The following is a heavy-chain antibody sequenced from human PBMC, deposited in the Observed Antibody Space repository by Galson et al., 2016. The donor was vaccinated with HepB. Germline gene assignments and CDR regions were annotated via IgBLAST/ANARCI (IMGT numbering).Heavy chain of an antibody. Sequence: SLRLSCAASGLTVRDNYMSWVRQPPGRGLEWVSVIHSDGAAYYADSVKGRFTISRDTSKNTLYLQMTRLRDEDTGVYFCARDLFKTRPWATNPYYHHYYGMDVWGQGTTVTVSS. CDR2: IHSDGAA. J-gene: IGHJ6*02. CDR1: GLTVRDNY. CDR3: ARDLFKTRPWATNPYYHHYYGMDV. V-gene: IGHV3-66*01. D-gene: IGHD1-14*01.